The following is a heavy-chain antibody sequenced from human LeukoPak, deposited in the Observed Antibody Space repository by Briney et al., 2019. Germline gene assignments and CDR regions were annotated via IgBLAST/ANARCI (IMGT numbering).Heavy chain of an antibody. V-gene: IGHV1-46*01. CDR2: INPSGGST. D-gene: IGHD1-1*01. CDR3: ARGFAGPRTEDRFDP. J-gene: IGHJ5*02. Sequence: VASVKVSCKASGYTFTSYYMHWVRQAPGQGLEWMGIINPSGGSTSYAQKFQGRVTITADESTSTAYMELSSLRSEDTAVYYCARGFAGPRTEDRFDPWGQGTLVTVSS. CDR1: GYTFTSYY.